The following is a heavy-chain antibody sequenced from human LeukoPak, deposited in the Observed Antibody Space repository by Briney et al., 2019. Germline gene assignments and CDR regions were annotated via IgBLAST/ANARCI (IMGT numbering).Heavy chain of an antibody. CDR2: IYHSGST. D-gene: IGHD3-22*01. J-gene: IGHJ4*02. V-gene: IGHV4-34*01. Sequence: SETLSLTCAVYGGSFSGYYWSWIRQPPGKGLEWIGYIYHSGSTYYNPSLESRVTISVDRSKNQFSLKLSSVTAADTAVYYCARGPYYYDSSGYYPFDYWGQGTLVTVSS. CDR1: GGSFSGYY. CDR3: ARGPYYYDSSGYYPFDY.